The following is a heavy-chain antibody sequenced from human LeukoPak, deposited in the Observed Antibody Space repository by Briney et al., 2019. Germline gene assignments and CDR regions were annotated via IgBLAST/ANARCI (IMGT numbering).Heavy chain of an antibody. CDR1: GGSFSGYY. Sequence: SETLSLTCAVYGGSFSGYYWSWIRQPPGKGLEWIGEINHSGSTNYNPSLKSRVTISVDTSKNQFSLKLSSVTAADTAVYYCARRGSTSWSFMLWWFDPWGQGTLVTVSS. J-gene: IGHJ5*02. V-gene: IGHV4-34*01. D-gene: IGHD2-2*01. CDR3: ARRGSTSWSFMLWWFDP. CDR2: INHSGST.